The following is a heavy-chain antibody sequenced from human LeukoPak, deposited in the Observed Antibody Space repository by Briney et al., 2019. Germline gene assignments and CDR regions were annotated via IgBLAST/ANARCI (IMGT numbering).Heavy chain of an antibody. CDR2: IYYSGST. J-gene: IGHJ3*02. CDR1: GGSISSYY. D-gene: IGHD1-26*01. CDR3: ASSGSYSHDAFDI. V-gene: IGHV4-59*01. Sequence: SETLSLTXTVSGGSISSYYWSWIWQPPGKGLERIGYIYYSGSTNYNPSLKSRVTISVDTSKNQFSLKLSSVTAADTAVYYCASSGSYSHDAFDIWGQGTMVTVSS.